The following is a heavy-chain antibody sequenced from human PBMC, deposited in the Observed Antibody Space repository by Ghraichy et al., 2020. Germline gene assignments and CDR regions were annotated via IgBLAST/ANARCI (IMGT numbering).Heavy chain of an antibody. V-gene: IGHV3-15*01. CDR2: IKSKTDGGTT. CDR1: GFTFSNAW. J-gene: IGHJ4*02. CDR3: TTDWYSSSGLDY. Sequence: GGSLRLSCAASGFTFSNAWMSWVRQAPGKGLEWVGRIKSKTDGGTTDYAAPVKGRFTISRDDSKNTLYLQMNSPKTEDTAVYYCTTDWYSSSGLDYWGQGTLVTVSS. D-gene: IGHD6-13*01.